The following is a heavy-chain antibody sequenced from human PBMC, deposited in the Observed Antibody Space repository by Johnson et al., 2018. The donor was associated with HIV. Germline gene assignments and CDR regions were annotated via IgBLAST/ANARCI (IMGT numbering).Heavy chain of an antibody. CDR2: IAYDGSKK. V-gene: IGHV3-30*03. J-gene: IGHJ3*02. CDR1: GFTFSSYA. Sequence: QVQLVESGGGVVQPGKSLRLSCAASGFTFSSYAIHWVRQAPGKGLEWVAIIAYDGSKKYYADSVKGRFTISRDNSKNTLYLQMNSLRAEDTAVYYCASLYAFDIWGQGTMVTVSS. CDR3: ASLYAFDI.